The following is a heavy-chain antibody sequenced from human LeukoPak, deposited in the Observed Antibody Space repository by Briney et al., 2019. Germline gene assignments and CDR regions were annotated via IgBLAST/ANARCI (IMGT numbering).Heavy chain of an antibody. D-gene: IGHD6-13*01. V-gene: IGHV3-43*02. Sequence: GGSLGLSCTASGFXFDDYAIHWVRQAPAKGLEWVSLISGDGGTTDYADSVKGRFTISRDNRRNSLYLHMNSLRTEDTALYFCAKVYVGSWYAYDHWGQGTLVTVSS. J-gene: IGHJ4*02. CDR1: GFXFDDYA. CDR2: ISGDGGTT. CDR3: AKVYVGSWYAYDH.